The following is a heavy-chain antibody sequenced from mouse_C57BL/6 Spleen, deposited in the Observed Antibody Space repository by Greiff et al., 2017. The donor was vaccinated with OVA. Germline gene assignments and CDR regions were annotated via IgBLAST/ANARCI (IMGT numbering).Heavy chain of an antibody. Sequence: VQLQQSGPELVKPGASVKISCKASGYAFSSSWMNWVKQRPGKGLEWIGRIYPGDGDTNYNGKFKGKATLTADKSSSTAYKQLSSLTSEDTAVYFCARGGGPLDYWGQGTTRTVSS. J-gene: IGHJ2*01. CDR3: ARGGGPLDY. CDR1: GYAFSSSW. CDR2: IYPGDGDT. D-gene: IGHD3-3*01. V-gene: IGHV1-82*01.